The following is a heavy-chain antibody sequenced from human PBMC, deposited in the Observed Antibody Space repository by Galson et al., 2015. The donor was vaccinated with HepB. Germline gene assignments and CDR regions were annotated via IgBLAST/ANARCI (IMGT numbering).Heavy chain of an antibody. CDR2: ISYDGSAK. CDR1: GFTFSSYP. V-gene: IGHV3-30*04. J-gene: IGHJ5*02. Sequence: SLRLSCAASGFTFSSYPMHWVRQAPGKGLEWVTFISYDGSAKYYADSVKGRFTISRDNSNNTLYLQMNSLRPEDTALYYCARSRTGGVVVGTPLPTNWFDPWGQGTLVTVSS. D-gene: IGHD2-15*01. CDR3: ARSRTGGVVVGTPLPTNWFDP.